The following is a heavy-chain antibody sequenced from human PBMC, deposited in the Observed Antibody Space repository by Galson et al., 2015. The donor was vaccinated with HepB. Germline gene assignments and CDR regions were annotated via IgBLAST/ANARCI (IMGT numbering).Heavy chain of an antibody. V-gene: IGHV4-39*01. CDR2: IYSSGST. D-gene: IGHD2-15*01. CDR1: GGSITSSSYY. CDR3: ARHDIESQPVLIFDS. Sequence: ETLSLTCTVSGGSITSSSYYWGWVRQPPGKGLAWIGSIYSSGSTHYKPSLQIPLSISVDASKNEFSLKLISVTAADTAVYYCARHDIESQPVLIFDSWGQGTLVIVSS. J-gene: IGHJ4*02.